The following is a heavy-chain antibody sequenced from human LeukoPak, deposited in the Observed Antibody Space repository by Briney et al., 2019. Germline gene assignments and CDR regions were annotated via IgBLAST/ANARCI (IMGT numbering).Heavy chain of an antibody. CDR3: AAYDSSGYYFSYFDY. CDR2: ICYSGST. D-gene: IGHD3-22*01. Sequence: MASQTLSLTCTVSGGSIISDGYCWSWIRQHPGKGLEWIGYICYSGSTYYNPSLKSRVTISIDTSKNQFSLKLSSVTAADTAVYYCAAYDSSGYYFSYFDYWGQGTLVTVSS. J-gene: IGHJ4*02. CDR1: GGSIISDGYC. V-gene: IGHV4-31*03.